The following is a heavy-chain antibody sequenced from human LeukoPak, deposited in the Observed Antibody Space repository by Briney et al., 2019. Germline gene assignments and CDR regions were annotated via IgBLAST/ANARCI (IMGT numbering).Heavy chain of an antibody. CDR2: LNSRGNDK. Sequence: GGSLRLSCAASGFTFSRFSMNWVRQAPGKGLEWISSLNSRGNDKYYAVSVKGRFTISRDNTKNSLSLQMNSLRAEDTAVYYCARNFIWYFDYWGRGSPVTVSS. V-gene: IGHV3-21*01. CDR3: ARNFIWYFDY. CDR1: GFTFSRFS. D-gene: IGHD3-3*01. J-gene: IGHJ2*01.